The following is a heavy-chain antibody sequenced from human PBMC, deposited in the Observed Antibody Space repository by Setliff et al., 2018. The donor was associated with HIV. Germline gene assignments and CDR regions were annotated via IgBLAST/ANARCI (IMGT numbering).Heavy chain of an antibody. CDR3: ARDPSIAVAGAAV. J-gene: IGHJ6*02. CDR2: IIPIFGTT. Sequence: SVKVSCKSSGGTFSSYAISWVRQAPGQGLEWMGGIIPIFGTTNYAQKFQGRVTITADEWTSTAYMELSSLRSEDTAVYYCARDPSIAVAGAAVWGQGTTVTVSS. CDR1: GGTFSSYA. V-gene: IGHV1-69*13. D-gene: IGHD6-19*01.